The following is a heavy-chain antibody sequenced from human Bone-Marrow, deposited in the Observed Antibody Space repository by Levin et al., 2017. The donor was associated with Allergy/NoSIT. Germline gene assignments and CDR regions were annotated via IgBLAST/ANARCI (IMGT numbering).Heavy chain of an antibody. J-gene: IGHJ3*02. Sequence: GESLKISCAASGFTFSDHYMDWVRQAPGKGLEWVGRTRNKANSYTTEYAASVKGRFTISRDDSKNSLYLQMNSLKTEDTAVYYCARNPVGSTTPDIWGQGTMVTVSS. V-gene: IGHV3-72*01. CDR1: GFTFSDHY. CDR3: ARNPVGSTTPDI. D-gene: IGHD2-2*01. CDR2: TRNKANSYTT.